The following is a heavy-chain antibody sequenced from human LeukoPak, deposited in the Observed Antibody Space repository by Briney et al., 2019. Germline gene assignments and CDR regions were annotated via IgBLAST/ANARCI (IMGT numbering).Heavy chain of an antibody. J-gene: IGHJ4*02. CDR2: IYPGDSET. CDR1: GYTFTDYW. V-gene: IGHV5-51*01. CDR3: ARIQSNRFDS. Sequence: GESLKISCKGSGYTFTDYWIGWVRQMPGKGLEWMGIIYPGDSETRYSPSFQGQVTISADKSISTAYLQWSSLKASDTAMYYCARIQSNRFDSWGQGTLVTVSP. D-gene: IGHD1-1*01.